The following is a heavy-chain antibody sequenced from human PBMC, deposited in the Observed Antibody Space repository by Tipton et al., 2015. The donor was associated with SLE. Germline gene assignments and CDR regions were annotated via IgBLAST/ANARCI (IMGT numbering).Heavy chain of an antibody. CDR2: IHYSGST. Sequence: TLSLTCTVSGGSISSYYWSWIRQPPGKGLEWIGYIHYSGSTNYNPSLKSRVTISVDTSKKQFSLKVSSVTAADTAVYYCARDGDYYMDAWGKGTTVTVSS. V-gene: IGHV4-59*01. CDR3: ARDGDYYMDA. J-gene: IGHJ6*03. CDR1: GGSISSYY.